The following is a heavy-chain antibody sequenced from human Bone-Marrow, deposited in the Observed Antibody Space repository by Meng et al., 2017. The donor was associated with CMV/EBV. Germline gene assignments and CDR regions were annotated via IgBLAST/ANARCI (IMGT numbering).Heavy chain of an antibody. CDR3: ARTEIQLWLRYFDL. CDR2: IYYSGST. CDR1: GGSISSGGYY. Sequence: SETLSLTCTVSGGSISSGGYYWSWIRQHPGKGLEWIGYIYYSGSTYYNPSLKSRVTISVDTSKNQFSLKLSSVTAADTAVYYCARTEIQLWLRYFDLWGRGTLVTVSS. J-gene: IGHJ2*01. V-gene: IGHV4-31*03. D-gene: IGHD5-18*01.